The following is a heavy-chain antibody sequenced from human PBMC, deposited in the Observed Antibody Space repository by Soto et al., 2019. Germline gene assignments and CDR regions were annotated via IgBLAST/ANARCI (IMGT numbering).Heavy chain of an antibody. V-gene: IGHV4-59*08. J-gene: IGHJ4*02. CDR2: IYYSGST. CDR3: ARQRGQQQLVREYYFDY. CDR1: GGSISSYY. D-gene: IGHD6-13*01. Sequence: NPSETLSLTCTVSGGSISSYYWSWIRQPPGKGLEWIGYIYYSGSTNYNPSLKSRVTISVDTSKNQFSLKLSSVTAADTAVYYCARQRGQQQLVREYYFDYWGQGTLVTVSS.